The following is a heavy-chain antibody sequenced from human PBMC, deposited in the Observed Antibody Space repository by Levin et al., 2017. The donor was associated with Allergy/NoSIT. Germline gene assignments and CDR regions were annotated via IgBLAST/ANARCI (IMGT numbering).Heavy chain of an antibody. CDR3: ARQCYDILTGYYNFDY. D-gene: IGHD3-9*01. Sequence: SPTLSLPCTVSGGSISSSISYWRWIRQAPGKGLEWIGSIYNSGSTYYNPSLKSRVTTSVDTSKNQFSLKLSSVTAADTAVYYCARQCYDILTGYYNFDYWGQGTLVTVSS. J-gene: IGHJ4*02. V-gene: IGHV4-39*01. CDR1: GGSISSSISY. CDR2: IYNSGST.